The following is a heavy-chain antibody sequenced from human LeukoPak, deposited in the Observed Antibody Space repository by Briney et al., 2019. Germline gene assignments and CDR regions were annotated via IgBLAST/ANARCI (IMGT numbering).Heavy chain of an antibody. CDR1: GFTFSNAW. V-gene: IGHV3-15*01. Sequence: GGSLRLSCAASGFTFSNAWMSWVRQAPGKGLEWVGRIKSKTDGGTTDYAAPVKGRFTISRDDSKNTLYLQMNSLKTEDTAVYYCTTHQGGHRLLWFGELSSYMDVWGKGTTVTVSS. CDR2: IKSKTDGGTT. D-gene: IGHD3-10*01. CDR3: TTHQGGHRLLWFGELSSYMDV. J-gene: IGHJ6*03.